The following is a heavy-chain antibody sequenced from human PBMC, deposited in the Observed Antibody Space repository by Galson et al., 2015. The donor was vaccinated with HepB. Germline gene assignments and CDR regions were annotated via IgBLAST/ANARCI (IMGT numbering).Heavy chain of an antibody. D-gene: IGHD5-24*01. V-gene: IGHV1-18*04. CDR3: ARTVDGYNYELFY. CDR2: ISTYNGDT. J-gene: IGHJ4*02. CDR1: GCSFTRYG. Sequence: SVKVSCKASGCSFTRYGITWVRQAPGQGLEWMGWISTYNGDTNYAQKLQGRVTMTTDASKRTPHMELRSLRSDDTAIYYCARTVDGYNYELFYWGQGTLVTVSS.